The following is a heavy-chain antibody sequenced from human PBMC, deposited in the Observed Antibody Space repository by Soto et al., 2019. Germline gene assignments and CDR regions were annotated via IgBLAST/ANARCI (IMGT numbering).Heavy chain of an antibody. CDR2: INHSGST. Sequence: SETLSLTCAVYGGSFSGYYWSWIRQPPGKGLEWIGEINHSGSTNYNPSLKSRLTISVDTSKNQFSLKLSSVTAADTAVYYCARTLWFGELYYGMDVWGQGTTVTVSS. J-gene: IGHJ6*01. V-gene: IGHV4-34*01. CDR1: GGSFSGYY. D-gene: IGHD3-10*01. CDR3: ARTLWFGELYYGMDV.